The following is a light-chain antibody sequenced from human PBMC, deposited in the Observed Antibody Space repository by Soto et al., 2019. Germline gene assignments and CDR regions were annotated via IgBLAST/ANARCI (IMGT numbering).Light chain of an antibody. CDR1: TSDIGNYNY. J-gene: IGLJ1*01. CDR2: QVN. Sequence: QSALTQPASVSGSPGQSISISCTGATSDIGNYNYFSWYQQHPGKAPKLIIYQVNNRPSGVSNRFSGSKSGNTASLTISGLQADDEADYYCSTYTGSNTPYVFGTGTKLTVL. CDR3: STYTGSNTPYV. V-gene: IGLV2-14*01.